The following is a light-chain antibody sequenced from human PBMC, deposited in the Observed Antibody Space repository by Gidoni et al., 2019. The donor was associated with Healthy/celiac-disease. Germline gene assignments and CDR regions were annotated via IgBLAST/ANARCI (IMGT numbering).Light chain of an antibody. J-gene: IGLJ2*01. CDR2: EVS. CDR1: SRDVGGYNY. Sequence: QSALTQPPSASGSPGQSVTISCTGTSRDVGGYNYVPWYQQHPGKAPNLMIYEVSKRPSGVPDRFSGSKSGNTASLTVSGLQAEDEADYYCSSYAGSPVVFGGGTKLTVL. V-gene: IGLV2-8*01. CDR3: SSYAGSPVV.